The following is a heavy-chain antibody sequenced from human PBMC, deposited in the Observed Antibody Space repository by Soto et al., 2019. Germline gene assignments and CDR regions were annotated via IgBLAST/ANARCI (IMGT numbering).Heavy chain of an antibody. J-gene: IGHJ5*02. Sequence: EVQLLESGGGLVQPGVSLRLSCAASGFTFSSYAMSWVRQAPGKGLEWVSTISGSGGSTYYADSVKGRFTISRDNSKNTLYLQMKSLRAEDTAVYYCAKEDGGSYSWFDPWGQGTLVTVSS. CDR2: ISGSGGST. CDR1: GFTFSSYA. CDR3: AKEDGGSYSWFDP. V-gene: IGHV3-23*01. D-gene: IGHD3-10*01.